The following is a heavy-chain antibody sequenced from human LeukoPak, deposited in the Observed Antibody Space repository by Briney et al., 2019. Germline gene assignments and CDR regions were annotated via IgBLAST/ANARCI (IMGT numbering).Heavy chain of an antibody. CDR1: GYTFTSYY. J-gene: IGHJ4*02. D-gene: IGHD1-7*01. CDR3: ARDHWNYGSHYFDY. CDR2: ISAYNGNT. V-gene: IGHV1-18*04. Sequence: ASVKVSCKASGYTFTSYYMHWVRQAPGQGLEWMGWISAYNGNTNYAQKLQGRVTMTTDTSTSTAYMELRSLRSDDTAVYYCARDHWNYGSHYFDYWGQGTLVTVSS.